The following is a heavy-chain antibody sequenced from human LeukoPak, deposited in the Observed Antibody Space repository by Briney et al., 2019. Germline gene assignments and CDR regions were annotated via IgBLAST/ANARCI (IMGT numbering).Heavy chain of an antibody. J-gene: IGHJ4*02. CDR3: ARVGAYAAVNC. CDR2: ISSSGSTI. V-gene: IGHV3-48*03. CDR1: GFAFSTYE. Sequence: GGSLRLSCAASGFAFSTYEMNWVRQAPGKGLEWVSYISSSGSTICYADSVKGRFTISRDNAKNSLYLQMNSLRAEDTAVYYCARVGAYAAVNCWGQGTLVTVSS. D-gene: IGHD3-16*01.